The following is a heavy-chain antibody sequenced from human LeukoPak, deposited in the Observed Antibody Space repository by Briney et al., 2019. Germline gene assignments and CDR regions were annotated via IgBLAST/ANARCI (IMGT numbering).Heavy chain of an antibody. J-gene: IGHJ5*02. Sequence: ASVKVSCKASGYTFTGYHIYWMRQAPGQGLEWMGWINPKSGDTNYAQKLQDRVTLTRDTSISTAYMELTNLRSDDTAVYYCARPNGDYYNWFDPWGQGTLVTVSS. D-gene: IGHD4-17*01. CDR3: ARPNGDYYNWFDP. CDR2: INPKSGDT. V-gene: IGHV1-2*02. CDR1: GYTFTGYH.